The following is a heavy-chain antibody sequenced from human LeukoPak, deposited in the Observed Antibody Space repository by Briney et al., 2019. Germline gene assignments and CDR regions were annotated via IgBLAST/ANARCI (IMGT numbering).Heavy chain of an antibody. V-gene: IGHV4-59*01. J-gene: IGHJ3*02. CDR1: GGSISSYY. D-gene: IGHD4-17*01. CDR2: IYHSGST. Sequence: SETLSLTCTVSGGSISSYYWSWIRQPPGKGLEWIGYIYHSGSTNYNPSLKSRVTISVDTSKNQFSLKLSSVTAADTAVYYCARDNGGGELDAFDIWGQGTMVTVSS. CDR3: ARDNGGGELDAFDI.